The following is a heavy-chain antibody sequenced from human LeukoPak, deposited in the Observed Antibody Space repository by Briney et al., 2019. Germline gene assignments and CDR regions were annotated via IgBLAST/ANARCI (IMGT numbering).Heavy chain of an antibody. D-gene: IGHD3-9*01. Sequence: GASVKVSCKASGYTFNGYYMHWVRQAPGQGLEWMGWINPNSGGINYAQDFQGRVTLTRDTSISTAYMELSRLRSDDTAVYYCARDRYDILTGYYLAEYFQHWGQGTLVTVSS. CDR3: ARDRYDILTGYYLAEYFQH. J-gene: IGHJ1*01. CDR2: INPNSGGI. CDR1: GYTFNGYY. V-gene: IGHV1-2*02.